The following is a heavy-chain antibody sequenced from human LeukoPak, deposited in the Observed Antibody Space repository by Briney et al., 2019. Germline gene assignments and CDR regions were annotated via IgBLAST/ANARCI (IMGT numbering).Heavy chain of an antibody. D-gene: IGHD3-3*01. Sequence: ASETLSLTCTVSGGSISSYYWSWIRQPAGKGLEWIGRIYTSGSTNYNPFLKSRVTMSVDTSKNQFSLKLSSVTAADTAVYYCARDGYDFWSGYSTGGFDYWGQGTLVTVSS. V-gene: IGHV4-4*07. CDR2: IYTSGST. CDR1: GGSISSYY. J-gene: IGHJ4*02. CDR3: ARDGYDFWSGYSTGGFDY.